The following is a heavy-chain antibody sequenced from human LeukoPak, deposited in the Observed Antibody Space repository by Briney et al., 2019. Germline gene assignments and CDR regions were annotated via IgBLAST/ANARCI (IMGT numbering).Heavy chain of an antibody. J-gene: IGHJ6*03. CDR2: IYHSGRT. CDR3: ATYGSGSPNYYMDV. V-gene: IGHV4-38-2*01. Sequence: SETLSLTCAVSGYSISSGYYWGWLRQPPGKGLEWIGIIYHSGRTYYNPSIKTRVTISVDTSKNQFSLKLSSVTAADTAVYYCATYGSGSPNYYMDVWGKGTTVTVSS. D-gene: IGHD3-10*01. CDR1: GYSISSGYY.